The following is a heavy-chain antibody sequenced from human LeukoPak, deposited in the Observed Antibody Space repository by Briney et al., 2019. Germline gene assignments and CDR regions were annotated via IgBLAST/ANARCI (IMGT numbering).Heavy chain of an antibody. J-gene: IGHJ5*02. V-gene: IGHV4-39*01. CDR3: ARQPSLSYCSGGTCWFDT. D-gene: IGHD2-15*01. Sequence: PSETLSLTCTVSGGSISTSSYYWGWVRQPPGKGLEWIGSIFYSGSTYYNPSLKSRVTTSVDTSRNQFSLRLGSVTAADAAVYYCARQPSLSYCSGGTCWFDTWGQGILVTVSS. CDR2: IFYSGST. CDR1: GGSISTSSYY.